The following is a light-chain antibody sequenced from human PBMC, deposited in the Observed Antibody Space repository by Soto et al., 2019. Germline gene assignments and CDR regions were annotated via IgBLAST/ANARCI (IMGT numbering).Light chain of an antibody. V-gene: IGLV1-40*01. J-gene: IGLJ3*02. CDR1: SSNIGAGYD. CDR3: CFYGNTFAV. CDR2: GNI. Sequence: QSVLTQPPSVSGAPGQRVTISCTGSSSNIGAGYDVHWYQQRPGTAPKLLIFGNINRPSGVPDRFSGSKSGTSASLAITGLQAEDEGDYYCCFYGNTFAVFGGGTKVTVL.